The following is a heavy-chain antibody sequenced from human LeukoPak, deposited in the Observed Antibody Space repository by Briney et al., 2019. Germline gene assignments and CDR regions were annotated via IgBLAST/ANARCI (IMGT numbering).Heavy chain of an antibody. CDR1: GGSISSGGYD. J-gene: IGHJ4*02. CDR2: IYYSGST. CDR3: ARGVSSGWSYNFDH. V-gene: IGHV4-31*03. D-gene: IGHD6-19*01. Sequence: KPSETLSLTCTVSGGSISSGGYDWSWIRQHPGKGLEWIGYIYYSGSTYYNPSLKSRVTISVDTSKNQFSLKLSSVTAADTAVYYCARGVSSGWSYNFDHWGQGTLVTVSS.